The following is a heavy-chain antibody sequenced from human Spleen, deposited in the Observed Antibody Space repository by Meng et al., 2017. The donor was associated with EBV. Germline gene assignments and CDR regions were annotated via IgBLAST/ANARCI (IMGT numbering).Heavy chain of an antibody. V-gene: IGHV4-4*03. CDR1: GGSISGPNW. CDR3: VRLSAAPDTVGKYFFDP. CDR2: VYHTGST. J-gene: IGHJ5*02. Sequence: QVEVRGSGQGLVKPPGPRSLTCAVSGGSISGPNWWSWVRQSPGKGLEWIGEVYHTGSTNYNPPLRSRVTMGIDKSKNQLSQRLTSLTAADTAVYYCVRLSAAPDTVGKYFFDPWGQGTLVTVSS. D-gene: IGHD2-8*02.